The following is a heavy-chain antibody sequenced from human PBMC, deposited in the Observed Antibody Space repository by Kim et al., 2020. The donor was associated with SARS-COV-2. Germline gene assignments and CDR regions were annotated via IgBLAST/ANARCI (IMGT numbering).Heavy chain of an antibody. CDR2: INPNSGGT. D-gene: IGHD1-1*01. Sequence: ASVKVSCKASGYTFTGYYMHWVRQAPGQGLEWMGWINPNSGGTNYAQKFQGRVTMTRDTSISTAYMELSRLRSDDTAVYYCATNWNQEEYYYYGMDVWGQGTTVTVSS. CDR3: ATNWNQEEYYYYGMDV. CDR1: GYTFTGYY. J-gene: IGHJ6*02. V-gene: IGHV1-2*02.